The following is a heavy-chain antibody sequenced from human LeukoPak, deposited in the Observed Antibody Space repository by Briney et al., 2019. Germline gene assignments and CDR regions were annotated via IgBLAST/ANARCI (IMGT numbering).Heavy chain of an antibody. Sequence: GGSLRLSSTASGFTFSSYSMNWVRQAPGKGLEWVSSISSSSSYIYYADSVKGRFTISRDNAKNSLYLQMNSLRAEDTAVYYCARLFVTGTYSDYWGQGTLVTVSS. J-gene: IGHJ4*02. V-gene: IGHV3-21*01. CDR3: ARLFVTGTYSDY. CDR2: ISSSSSYI. CDR1: GFTFSSYS. D-gene: IGHD1-20*01.